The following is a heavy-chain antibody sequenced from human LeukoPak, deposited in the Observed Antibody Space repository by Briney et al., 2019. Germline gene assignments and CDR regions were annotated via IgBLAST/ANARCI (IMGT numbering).Heavy chain of an antibody. CDR3: ARIGSTGTYNRDFQY. D-gene: IGHD1-26*01. V-gene: IGHV3-48*03. CDR1: GFIFRDFD. Sequence: PGGTLRLSCGGSGFIFRDFDMTWVRQTPGRGLEWLSYIGESGSPVFYADSVKGRFSVSRDNAKKSLFLQMTGLRVEDTGIYYCARIGSTGTYNRDFQYWGPGTLVVVSS. CDR2: IGESGSPV. J-gene: IGHJ1*01.